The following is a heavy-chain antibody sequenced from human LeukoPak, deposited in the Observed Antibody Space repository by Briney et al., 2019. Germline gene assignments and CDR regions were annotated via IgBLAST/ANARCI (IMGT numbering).Heavy chain of an antibody. D-gene: IGHD1-14*01. CDR3: ARDGATAGYYYYGMDV. CDR1: GYTFTSYG. CDR2: ISAYNGNT. J-gene: IGHJ6*02. Sequence: ASVKVSCKASGYTFTSYGISWVRQAPGQGLEWMGWISAYNGNTNYAQKFQGRVTITRDTSASTAYMELSSLRSEDTAVYYCARDGATAGYYYYGMDVWGQGTAVTVSS. V-gene: IGHV1-18*01.